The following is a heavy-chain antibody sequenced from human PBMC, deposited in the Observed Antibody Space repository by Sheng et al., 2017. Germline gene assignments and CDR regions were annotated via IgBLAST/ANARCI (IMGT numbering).Heavy chain of an antibody. D-gene: IGHD2-21*02. V-gene: IGHV3-33*01. CDR2: IWYDGSNK. Sequence: QVQLVESGGGVVQPGRSLRLSCAASGFTFSSYGMHWVRQAPGKGLEWVAVIWYDGSNKYYADSVKGRFTISRDNSKNTLYLQMNSLRAEDTAVYYCARETTRKSVTDDAFDIWGQGTMVTVSS. J-gene: IGHJ3*02. CDR3: ARETTRKSVTDDAFDI. CDR1: GFTFSSYG.